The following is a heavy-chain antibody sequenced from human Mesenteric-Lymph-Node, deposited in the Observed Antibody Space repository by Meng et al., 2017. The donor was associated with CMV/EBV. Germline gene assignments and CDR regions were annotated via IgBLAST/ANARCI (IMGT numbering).Heavy chain of an antibody. D-gene: IGHD2-2*01. Sequence: SETLSLTCSVYGESFSGYYWNWIRQSPGTGLEWLGEISHSGSTNYNPSLKSRVTISVDTSKNQLSLNLSSVTVADTAVYYCARVKQYQLLSWGQGTLVTVSS. V-gene: IGHV4-34*01. CDR3: ARVKQYQLLS. CDR2: ISHSGST. CDR1: GESFSGYY. J-gene: IGHJ4*02.